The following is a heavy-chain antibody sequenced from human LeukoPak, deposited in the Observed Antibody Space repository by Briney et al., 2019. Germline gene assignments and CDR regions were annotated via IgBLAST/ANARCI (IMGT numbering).Heavy chain of an antibody. CDR2: IYTSGST. CDR1: GGSISSGSYY. V-gene: IGHV4-61*02. D-gene: IGHD6-13*01. Sequence: PSETLSLTCTVSGGSISSGSYYWSWIRQPAGKGLEWIGRIYTSGSTNYNPSLKSRVTISVDTSKNQFSLKLSSVTAADTAVYYCARGGYSSSWYGPHTQWFQHWGQGTLVTVSS. CDR3: ARGGYSSSWYGPHTQWFQH. J-gene: IGHJ1*01.